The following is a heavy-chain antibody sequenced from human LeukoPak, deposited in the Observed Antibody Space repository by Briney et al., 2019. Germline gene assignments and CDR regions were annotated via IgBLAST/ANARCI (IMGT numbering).Heavy chain of an antibody. V-gene: IGHV1-8*01. D-gene: IGHD3-9*01. CDR2: MNPNSGNT. Sequence: ASVKVSCKASGYTFTSYDINWVRQATGQGREWMGWMNPNSGNTGYAQKFQGRVTMTRNTSISTAYMELSSLRSEDTAVYYCARGVDILTGYTSYFDYWGQGTLVTVSS. CDR1: GYTFTSYD. CDR3: ARGVDILTGYTSYFDY. J-gene: IGHJ4*02.